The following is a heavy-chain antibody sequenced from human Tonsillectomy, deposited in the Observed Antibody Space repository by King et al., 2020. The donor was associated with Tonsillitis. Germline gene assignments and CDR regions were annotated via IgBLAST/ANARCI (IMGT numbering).Heavy chain of an antibody. V-gene: IGHV1-58*02. CDR1: GFTFTSSA. CDR3: AGGFYDYGDSHWYFDL. D-gene: IGHD4-17*01. Sequence: QLVQSGPEVKKPGTSVKVSCKASGFTFTSSAMQWVRQARGQRLEWIGWIVGGSGNTHYAQKFQERVTITRDMSTSTAYMELSSLRSEDTAVYYCAGGFYDYGDSHWYFDLWGRGTLVTVSS. CDR2: IVGGSGNT. J-gene: IGHJ2*01.